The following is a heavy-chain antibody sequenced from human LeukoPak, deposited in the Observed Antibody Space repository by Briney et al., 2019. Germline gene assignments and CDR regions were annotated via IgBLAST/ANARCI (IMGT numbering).Heavy chain of an antibody. CDR2: ISSSGSTI. Sequence: PGGSLRLSCAASGFTFSDYYMSWIRQAPGKGLEWVSYISSSGSTIYYADSVKGRFTISRDNAKNSLYLQMNSLRAEDTAVYYCARASGSGWYVIYPKNSLDYYFDYWGQGTLVTVSS. D-gene: IGHD6-19*01. V-gene: IGHV3-11*04. J-gene: IGHJ4*02. CDR3: ARASGSGWYVIYPKNSLDYYFDY. CDR1: GFTFSDYY.